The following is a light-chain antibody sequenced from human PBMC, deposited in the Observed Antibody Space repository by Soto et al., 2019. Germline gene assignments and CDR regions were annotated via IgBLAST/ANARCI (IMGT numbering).Light chain of an antibody. CDR2: DAS. J-gene: IGKJ1*01. CDR3: QQCARSPLT. Sequence: EIVLTQSLGTLSLSPGERATLSCRASQSVSNNYLAWYQQKPGQAPRLLIADASRRATGIPDRFSGSGSGTDFTLTISRLEPEDFAVYYCQQCARSPLTFGQGTKVEMK. CDR1: QSVSNNY. V-gene: IGKV3-20*01.